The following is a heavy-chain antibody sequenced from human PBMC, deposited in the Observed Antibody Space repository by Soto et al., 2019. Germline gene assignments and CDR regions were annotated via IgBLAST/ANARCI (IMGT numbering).Heavy chain of an antibody. CDR3: ARHNKVTSRHYSFDS. Sequence: PSETLSLTCTVSGGSICNYYWSWIRQPPGKELEWIGFIYSSGSTNYNPSLKSRVTMSVDTSKNQFSLNLNSVTAADTALYYCARHNKVTSRHYSFDSWGQGAQVTVS. CDR2: IYSSGST. V-gene: IGHV4-59*08. J-gene: IGHJ4*02. D-gene: IGHD2-2*01. CDR1: GGSICNYY.